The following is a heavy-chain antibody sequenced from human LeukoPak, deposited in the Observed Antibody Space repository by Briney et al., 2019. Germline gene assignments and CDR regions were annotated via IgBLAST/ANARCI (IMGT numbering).Heavy chain of an antibody. D-gene: IGHD5-24*01. J-gene: IGHJ4*02. CDR2: INHSGST. Sequence: SETLSLTCAVYGGSSSGYYWSWIRQPPGKGLEWIGEINHSGSTNYNPSLKSRVTISVDTSKNQFSLKLSSVTAADTAVYYCARERRDGYNIYFDYWGQGTLVTVSS. CDR1: GGSSSGYY. CDR3: ARERRDGYNIYFDY. V-gene: IGHV4-34*01.